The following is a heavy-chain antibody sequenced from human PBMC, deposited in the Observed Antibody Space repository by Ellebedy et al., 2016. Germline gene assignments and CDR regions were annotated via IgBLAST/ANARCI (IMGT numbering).Heavy chain of an antibody. J-gene: IGHJ4*02. V-gene: IGHV5-10-1*01. D-gene: IGHD6-19*01. CDR2: IDPSDSYT. Sequence: GESLKISCKGSGYSFTSYWISRVRQMPGKGLEWMGRIDPSDSYTKYSLSFQGRVTISADKSISTAYLQWSSLKASDTAMYYCARHDKYSSGWFEYWGQGTLVTVSS. CDR1: GYSFTSYW. CDR3: ARHDKYSSGWFEY.